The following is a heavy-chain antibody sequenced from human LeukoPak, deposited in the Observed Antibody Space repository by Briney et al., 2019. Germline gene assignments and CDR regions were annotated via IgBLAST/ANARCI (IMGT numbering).Heavy chain of an antibody. Sequence: GGSLRLSCAASGFTFTTNWMHWVRQAPGKGLVWVSRVDNDGTKTIYADSVQGRFTISRDNAKNSLYLQINSLRAEDTAIYYCARGGLDHAFDIWGQGTMVTVSS. CDR3: ARGGLDHAFDI. D-gene: IGHD3-16*01. CDR1: GFTFTTNW. V-gene: IGHV3-74*01. J-gene: IGHJ3*02. CDR2: VDNDGTKT.